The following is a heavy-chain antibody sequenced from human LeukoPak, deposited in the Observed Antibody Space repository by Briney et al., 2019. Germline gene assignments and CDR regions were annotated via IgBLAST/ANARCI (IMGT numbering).Heavy chain of an antibody. CDR2: IRYDGSNK. Sequence: GGSLRLSCAASGFTFSSYGMHWVRQAPGKGLEWVAFIRYDGSNKYYADSVKGRFTISRDNSKNTLYLQMNSLRAEDTAVYYCARGPSITMVRGGQWYYYMDVWGKGTTVTISS. J-gene: IGHJ6*03. V-gene: IGHV3-30*02. D-gene: IGHD3-10*01. CDR3: ARGPSITMVRGGQWYYYMDV. CDR1: GFTFSSYG.